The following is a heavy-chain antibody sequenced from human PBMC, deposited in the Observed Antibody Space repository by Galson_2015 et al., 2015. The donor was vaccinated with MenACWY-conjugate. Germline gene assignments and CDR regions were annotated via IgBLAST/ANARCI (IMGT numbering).Heavy chain of an antibody. CDR2: IGAYNANT. Sequence: SCKASGYTFANFGISWVRQAPGQGLEWMGWIGAYNANTNYAQKLQGRVTMTTDTSTSTGYMELRSLKSDDTAVYYCARAAPYYSRSGSPEDCWGQGTLVTVSS. V-gene: IGHV1-18*01. CDR3: ARAAPYYSRSGSPEDC. D-gene: IGHD3-10*01. J-gene: IGHJ4*02. CDR1: GYTFANFG.